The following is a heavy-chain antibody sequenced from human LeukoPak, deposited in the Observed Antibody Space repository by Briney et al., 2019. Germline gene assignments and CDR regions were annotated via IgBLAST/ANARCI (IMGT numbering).Heavy chain of an antibody. CDR3: ARGPDYGSGRENWFDP. V-gene: IGHV4-34*01. Sequence: SETLSLTCAVYGGSFSGYYWSWIRQPPGKGLEWIGEINHSGSTNYNPSLKSRVTISVDTSKNQFSLNLTSVTAADTAVYYCARGPDYGSGRENWFDPWGQGTLVTVSS. CDR2: INHSGST. CDR1: GGSFSGYY. J-gene: IGHJ5*02. D-gene: IGHD3-10*01.